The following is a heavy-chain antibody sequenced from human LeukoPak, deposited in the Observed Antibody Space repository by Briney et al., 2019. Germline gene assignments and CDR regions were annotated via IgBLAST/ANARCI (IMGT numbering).Heavy chain of an antibody. CDR3: AAENPSIAEGDYYYYMDV. J-gene: IGHJ6*03. Sequence: GGSLRLSCAASGFTLSSNYMSWVRQAPGKGLEWVSVIYSGGSTYYADSVKGRFTISRDNSKNTLYPQMNSLRDEDTAVYYCAAENPSIAEGDYYYYMDVWGKGTTVTVSS. V-gene: IGHV3-53*01. CDR1: GFTLSSNY. D-gene: IGHD6-6*01. CDR2: IYSGGST.